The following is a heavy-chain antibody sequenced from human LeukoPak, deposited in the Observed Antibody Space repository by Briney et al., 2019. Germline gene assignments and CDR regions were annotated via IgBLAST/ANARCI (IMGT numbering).Heavy chain of an antibody. CDR1: GGSISSYY. CDR3: ARDRHYDSSGYYGY. V-gene: IGHV3-11*01. Sequence: LSLTCTVSGGSISSYYWSWIRQAPGKGLEWVSYISSSGSAIYYADSVKGRFTISRDNAKNSLFLQMNSLRAEDTAVYYCARDRHYDSSGYYGYWGQGTLVTVSS. CDR2: ISSSGSAI. J-gene: IGHJ4*02. D-gene: IGHD3-22*01.